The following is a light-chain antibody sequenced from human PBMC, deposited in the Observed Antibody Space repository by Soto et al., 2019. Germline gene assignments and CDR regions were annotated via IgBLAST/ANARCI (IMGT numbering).Light chain of an antibody. CDR3: QQDFSYPRT. J-gene: IGKJ1*01. V-gene: IGKV1-5*03. CDR2: KAA. CDR1: DNIVHW. Sequence: SPSTLSASVGDRVAITCRASDNIVHWVAWYQQKPGKAPKLLIYKAANLADEVPSRFAGSGSGTDFTLTITRLQPDDFATYYCQQDFSYPRTFGQGTKVDIK.